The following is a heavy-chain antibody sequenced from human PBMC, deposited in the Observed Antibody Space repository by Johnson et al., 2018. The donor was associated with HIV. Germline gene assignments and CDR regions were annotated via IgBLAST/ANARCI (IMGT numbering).Heavy chain of an antibody. V-gene: IGHV3-33*06. D-gene: IGHD6-13*01. CDR1: GFTFSSYG. J-gene: IGHJ3*02. CDR3: AKTAFMIAAAGPLAFDI. CDR2: IWYDGSNK. Sequence: QVQLVESGGGVVQPGRSLRLSCAASGFTFSSYGMHWVRQAPGKGLEWVAVIWYDGSNKYYADSVKGRFHISRDNSKNTLYLQMNSLRAEDTAVYYCAKTAFMIAAAGPLAFDIWGQGTMVTVSS.